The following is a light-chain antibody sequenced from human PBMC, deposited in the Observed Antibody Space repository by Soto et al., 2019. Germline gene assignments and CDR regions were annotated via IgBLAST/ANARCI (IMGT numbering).Light chain of an antibody. CDR3: QHYNNLPLT. Sequence: IQMTQSPSSLSASVGDRVTITCQANQDITNSLNWYQQIPGKAPKLLIYGASNLVTGVPSRFSGRGSGTAFTFTISSLQPEDIATYYCQHYNNLPLTFGGGTKVEIK. V-gene: IGKV1-33*01. CDR1: QDITNS. CDR2: GAS. J-gene: IGKJ4*01.